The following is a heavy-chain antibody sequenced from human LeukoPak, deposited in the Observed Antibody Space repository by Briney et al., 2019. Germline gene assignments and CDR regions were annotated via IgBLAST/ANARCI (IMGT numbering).Heavy chain of an antibody. V-gene: IGHV3-21*01. J-gene: IGHJ4*02. D-gene: IGHD1-7*01. CDR1: GFTVDSNY. Sequence: GGSLRLSCAASGFTVDSNYLSWVRQAPGKGLEWVSSISSSSSYIYYADSVKGRFTISRDNAKNSLYLQMNSLRAEDTAVYYCARSPRNWNWGYFDYWGQGTLVTVSS. CDR2: ISSSSSYI. CDR3: ARSPRNWNWGYFDY.